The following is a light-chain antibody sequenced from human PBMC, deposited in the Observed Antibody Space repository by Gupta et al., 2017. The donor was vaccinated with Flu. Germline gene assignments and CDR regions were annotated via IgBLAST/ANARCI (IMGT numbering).Light chain of an antibody. CDR1: QSISNW. CDR3: QQYNSYLFT. CDR2: KAS. J-gene: IGKJ3*01. Sequence: PSTLSASVGDRVTITCRASQSISNWLAWYQQKVGQAPKLLIYKASILESGVPSRFSGSGSGTEFTLTISGLQPDDFATYYCQQYNSYLFTFGPGTKVDIK. V-gene: IGKV1-5*03.